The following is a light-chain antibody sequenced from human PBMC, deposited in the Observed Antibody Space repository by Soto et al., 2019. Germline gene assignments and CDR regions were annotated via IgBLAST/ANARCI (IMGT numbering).Light chain of an antibody. Sequence: EIVLTQSPATLSLSPGERATLSCRASQSVSSSYLAWYQQKPGQAPRLLIYGASSRATGIPDRFSASGSGTDFTLTISNLQPEDFATYCCQQSYSTPPTFGQGTKVDIK. V-gene: IGKV3-20*01. CDR2: GAS. CDR1: QSVSSSY. J-gene: IGKJ1*01. CDR3: QQSYSTPPT.